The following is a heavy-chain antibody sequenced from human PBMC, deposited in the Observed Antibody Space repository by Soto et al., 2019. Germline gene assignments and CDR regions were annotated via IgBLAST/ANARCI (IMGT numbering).Heavy chain of an antibody. J-gene: IGHJ4*02. CDR1: GFTFSSYG. CDR2: IWYDGSDQ. CDR3: AGDSSGIFDF. Sequence: QVQLVESGGGVVQPGRSLRLSCAASGFTFSSYGMHWVRQTPGKGLEWVAIIWYDGSDQDYAESVRGRFTISRDNSKNTGFLQINRLGAESPGVYYCAGDSSGIFDFWGQGTLVTVSS. D-gene: IGHD6-19*01. V-gene: IGHV3-33*01.